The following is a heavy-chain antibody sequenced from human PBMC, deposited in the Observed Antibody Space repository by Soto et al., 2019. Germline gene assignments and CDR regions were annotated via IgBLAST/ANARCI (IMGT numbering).Heavy chain of an antibody. Sequence: QVQLQESGPRLVKPSQTLSLTCIVSGGSISSGGHSWSWIRQHPGKGLEWIGYIDDSENTYYNPSLKSRLSMSVDTSRSQFSLNLSSVTAADTAVYYSARLSGSYYLLPDYWGQGTLVTVSS. D-gene: IGHD1-26*01. CDR3: ARLSGSYYLLPDY. CDR1: GGSISSGGHS. J-gene: IGHJ4*02. V-gene: IGHV4-31*03. CDR2: IDDSENT.